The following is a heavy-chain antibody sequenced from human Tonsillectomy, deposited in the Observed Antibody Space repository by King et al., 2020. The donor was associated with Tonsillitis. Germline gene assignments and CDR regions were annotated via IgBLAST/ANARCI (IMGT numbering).Heavy chain of an antibody. Sequence: VQLVESGGGVVQPGRSLRLSCAASGFTFSSYAMHWVRQAPGKGLEWVAVISYDGSNKYYADSVKGRFTISRDNSKNTLYLQMNSLRAEDTAVYYCARWQLWLRGRRGYFDYWGQGTLVTVSS. J-gene: IGHJ4*02. CDR3: ARWQLWLRGRRGYFDY. CDR1: GFTFSSYA. D-gene: IGHD5-18*01. V-gene: IGHV3-30-3*01. CDR2: ISYDGSNK.